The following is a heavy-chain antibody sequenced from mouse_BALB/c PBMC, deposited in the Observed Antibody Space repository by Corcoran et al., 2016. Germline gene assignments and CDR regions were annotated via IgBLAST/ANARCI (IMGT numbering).Heavy chain of an antibody. CDR1: GYTFTSYW. V-gene: IGHV1-7*01. Sequence: QVQLQQSGAELAKPGASLKMSCKASGYTFTSYWMHWVKQRPGQGLEWIGYINPSTGYTEYNQKFKDKATLTADKSSSTAYMQLSSLTSEDSAVYYCASSMVTTYWGQGTLVTVSA. D-gene: IGHD2-10*02. J-gene: IGHJ3*01. CDR2: INPSTGYT. CDR3: ASSMVTTY.